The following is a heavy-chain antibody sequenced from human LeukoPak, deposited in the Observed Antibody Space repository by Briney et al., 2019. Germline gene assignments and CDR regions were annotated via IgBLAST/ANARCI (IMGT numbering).Heavy chain of an antibody. CDR3: ARRIVGATHWSDP. Sequence: SETLSLTCTVSGGSMKSYYWSWIRQPPGKGLEWIGYMYYSGSTNYNPSLKSRVTLSLDTSKNQFSLKLSSVTAADTAVYYCARRIVGATHWSDPWGQGTLVTVSS. CDR1: GGSMKSYY. J-gene: IGHJ5*02. CDR2: MYYSGST. V-gene: IGHV4-59*08. D-gene: IGHD1-26*01.